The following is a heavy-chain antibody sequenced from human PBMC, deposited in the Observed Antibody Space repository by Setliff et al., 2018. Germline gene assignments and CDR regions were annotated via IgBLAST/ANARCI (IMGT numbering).Heavy chain of an antibody. CDR3: ARARGYSYGPFDY. CDR2: ISSSGITI. D-gene: IGHD5-18*01. Sequence: LRLSCAASGFTFSSYEMNWVRQAPGKGLEWVSYISSSGITIYHADSVKGRFTISRDNAKNSLYLQMNSLRAEDTAVYSCARARGYSYGPFDYWGQGTLVTVSS. J-gene: IGHJ4*02. CDR1: GFTFSSYE. V-gene: IGHV3-48*03.